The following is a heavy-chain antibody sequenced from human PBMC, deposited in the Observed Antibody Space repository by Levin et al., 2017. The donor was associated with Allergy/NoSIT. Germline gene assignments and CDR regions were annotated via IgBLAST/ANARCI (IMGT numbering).Heavy chain of an antibody. CDR1: GFTFSSYW. CDR2: INSDGSST. Sequence: GESLKISCAASGFTFSSYWMHWVRQAPGKGLVWVSRINSDGSSTSYADSVKGRFTISRDNAKNTLYLQMNSLRAEDTAVYYCARDPYSGYFDYWGQGTLVTVSS. CDR3: ARDPYSGYFDY. D-gene: IGHD5-12*01. V-gene: IGHV3-74*01. J-gene: IGHJ4*02.